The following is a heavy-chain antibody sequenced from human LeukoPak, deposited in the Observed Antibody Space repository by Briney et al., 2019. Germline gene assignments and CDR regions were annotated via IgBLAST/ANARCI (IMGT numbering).Heavy chain of an antibody. D-gene: IGHD3-16*01. J-gene: IGHJ4*02. CDR3: ARQGAFNY. CDR2: IYYSGST. Sequence: SETLSLTCAVSGYSISSSSYYWGWIRQPPGKGLEWIGSIYYSGSTYYNPSLKSRVTISVDTSKNQFSLKLSSVTAADTAVYYCARQGAFNYWGQGTLVTVSS. CDR1: GYSISSSSYY. V-gene: IGHV4-39*01.